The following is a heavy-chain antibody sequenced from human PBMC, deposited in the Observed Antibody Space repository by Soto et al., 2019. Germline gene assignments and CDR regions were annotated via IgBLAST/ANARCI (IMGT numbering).Heavy chain of an antibody. CDR2: INTYNGNS. D-gene: IGHD2-15*01. CDR1: GYTLTNYA. V-gene: IGHV1-18*01. Sequence: QVQLVQSAAEVKKPGASVKVSCKASGYTLTNYAISWVRQAPGQGPEWMGWINTYNGNSNYAQKFQGRVTMTTDTXTNKAYMELRSLTSDDTDVYYCARDCTGGSCFCIYWGQGTLVTVSS. CDR3: ARDCTGGSCFCIY. J-gene: IGHJ4*02.